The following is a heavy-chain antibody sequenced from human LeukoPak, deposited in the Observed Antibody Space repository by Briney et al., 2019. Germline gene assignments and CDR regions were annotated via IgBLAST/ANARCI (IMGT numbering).Heavy chain of an antibody. J-gene: IGHJ4*02. CDR2: ISGSGGST. Sequence: GGSLRHSCAASGFTFSSYAMSWVRQAPGKGLEWVSVISGSGGSTYYADSVKGRFTISRDNSKNTLYLRMNSLRAEDTAVYYCAKGELSSDAFYFDYWGQGALVTVSS. CDR3: AKGELSSDAFYFDY. V-gene: IGHV3-23*01. CDR1: GFTFSSYA. D-gene: IGHD1-7*01.